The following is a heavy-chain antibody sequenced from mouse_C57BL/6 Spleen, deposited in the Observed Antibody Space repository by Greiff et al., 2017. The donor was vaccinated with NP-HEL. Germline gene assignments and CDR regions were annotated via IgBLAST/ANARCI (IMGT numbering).Heavy chain of an antibody. CDR2: IHPNSGST. D-gene: IGHD4-1*01. CDR1: GYTFTSYW. J-gene: IGHJ4*01. CDR3: ARLAGTSYAMDY. V-gene: IGHV1-64*01. Sequence: QVQLKQPGAELVKPGASVKLSCKASGYTFTSYWMHWVKQRPGQGLEWIGMIHPNSGSTNYNEKFKSKATLTVDKSSSTAYMQLSSLTSEDSAVYYGARLAGTSYAMDYWGQGTSVTVSS.